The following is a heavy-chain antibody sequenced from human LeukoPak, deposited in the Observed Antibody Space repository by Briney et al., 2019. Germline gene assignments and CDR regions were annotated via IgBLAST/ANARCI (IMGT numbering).Heavy chain of an antibody. CDR1: GFTFSSLW. D-gene: IGHD3-10*01. Sequence: GGSLRLSCVGSGFTFSSLWMSWVRQIPGKGLEWVANIKQDGSEVYYVDSVKGRFTIFRDNAKNSLYLQMNSLRVEDTAVYYCACRPSDIRYYGVFDFWGQGSLVTVSS. J-gene: IGHJ4*02. CDR2: IKQDGSEV. V-gene: IGHV3-7*01. CDR3: ACRPSDIRYYGVFDF.